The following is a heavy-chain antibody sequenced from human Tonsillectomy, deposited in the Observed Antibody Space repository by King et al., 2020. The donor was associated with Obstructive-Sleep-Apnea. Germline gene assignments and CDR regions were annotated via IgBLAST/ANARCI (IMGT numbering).Heavy chain of an antibody. D-gene: IGHD6-19*01. V-gene: IGHV3-30*18. CDR1: GFTFSSYG. J-gene: IGHJ4*02. CDR3: AKQRAAVAGPPLGY. Sequence: QVQLVESGGGVVQPGRSLRLSCAASGFTFSSYGMHWVRQAPGKGLEWVAAISYDVSNKYYADSVKGRFTISRDNSRNTLYLQMNSLRAEDTAVYYCAKQRAAVAGPPLGYWGQGTLVSVSS. CDR2: ISYDVSNK.